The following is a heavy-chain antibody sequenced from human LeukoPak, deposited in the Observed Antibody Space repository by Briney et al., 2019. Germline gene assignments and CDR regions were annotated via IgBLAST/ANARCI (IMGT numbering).Heavy chain of an antibody. CDR1: GYTFTSYD. V-gene: IGHV1-8*01. D-gene: IGHD3-3*01. J-gene: IGHJ4*02. Sequence: GASVKVSCKTSGYTFTSYDINWVRQDPGQGLEWMGWVKPHSGDTAYAQKFQGRVTMTRDSATSTVYMELSGLRSEDSAVYYCTRGVGVAGDYWGQGTLVTVSS. CDR3: TRGVGVAGDY. CDR2: VKPHSGDT.